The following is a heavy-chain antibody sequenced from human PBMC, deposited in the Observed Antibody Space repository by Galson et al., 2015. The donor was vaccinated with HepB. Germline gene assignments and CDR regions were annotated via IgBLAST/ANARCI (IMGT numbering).Heavy chain of an antibody. Sequence: SLRLSCAASGFTFSDYYMSWIRQAPGKGLEWVSYISSSSSYTNYADSVKGRFTISRDNAKNSLYLQMNSLRAEDTAVYYCARVASWGSTSLYYGMDVWGQGTTVTVSS. J-gene: IGHJ6*02. CDR2: ISSSSSYT. CDR1: GFTFSDYY. D-gene: IGHD2-2*01. V-gene: IGHV3-11*06. CDR3: ARVASWGSTSLYYGMDV.